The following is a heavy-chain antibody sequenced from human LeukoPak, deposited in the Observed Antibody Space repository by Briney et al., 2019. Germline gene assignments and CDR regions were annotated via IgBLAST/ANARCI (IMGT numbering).Heavy chain of an antibody. CDR2: IYYSGST. J-gene: IGHJ5*02. Sequence: SETLSLTCTVSGGSISSYYWSWIRQPPGKGLEWIGYIYYSGSTNYKPSLKSRVTISVDTSKNQFSLKLSSVTAADTAVYYCARQGAANNWFDPWGQGTLVTVSS. CDR1: GGSISSYY. D-gene: IGHD4/OR15-4a*01. CDR3: ARQGAANNWFDP. V-gene: IGHV4-59*08.